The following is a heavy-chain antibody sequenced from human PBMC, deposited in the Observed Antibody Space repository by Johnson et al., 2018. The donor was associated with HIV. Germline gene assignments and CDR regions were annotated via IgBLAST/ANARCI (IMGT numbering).Heavy chain of an antibody. V-gene: IGHV3-7*01. Sequence: MQLVESGGGLVQPGGSLRLSCAAPGSTFGSYAMSWVRQAPGKGLAWVANLKQDGSEKYYVASVKGRFTISRDNAKNSLQLPMNSLRAEDTAVYYCAIVQSVQWGLLDGDAFDIWGQGTMVTVSS. CDR3: AIVQSVQWGLLDGDAFDI. CDR2: LKQDGSEK. D-gene: IGHD1-26*01. J-gene: IGHJ3*02. CDR1: GSTFGSYA.